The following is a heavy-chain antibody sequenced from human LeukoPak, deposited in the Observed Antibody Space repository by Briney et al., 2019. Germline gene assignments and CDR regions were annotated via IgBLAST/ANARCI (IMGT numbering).Heavy chain of an antibody. CDR2: INPSGGST. J-gene: IGHJ4*02. Sequence: ASVKVSCKASGYTFTSYYMHWVRQAPGQGLEWMGIINPSGGSTSYAQKFQGRVTMTRDTSTSTVYMELSSLRSEDTAVYYCARSLYDILTGYYPGFDYWGQGTPVTVSS. V-gene: IGHV1-46*01. D-gene: IGHD3-9*01. CDR1: GYTFTSYY. CDR3: ARSLYDILTGYYPGFDY.